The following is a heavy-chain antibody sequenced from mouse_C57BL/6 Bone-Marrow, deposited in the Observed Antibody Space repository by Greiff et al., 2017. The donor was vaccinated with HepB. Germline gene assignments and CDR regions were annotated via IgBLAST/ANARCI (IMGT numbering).Heavy chain of an antibody. CDR1: GYTFTSYW. Sequence: QVQLKQPGAELVMPGASVKLSCKASGYTFTSYWMHWVKQRPGQGLEWIGEIDPSDSYTNYNQKFKGKSTLTVDKSSSTAYMQLSSLTSEDSAVSHFARGYSPAWFAYWGQGTLVTVSA. CDR2: IDPSDSYT. CDR3: ARGYSPAWFAY. J-gene: IGHJ3*01. D-gene: IGHD2-12*01. V-gene: IGHV1-69*01.